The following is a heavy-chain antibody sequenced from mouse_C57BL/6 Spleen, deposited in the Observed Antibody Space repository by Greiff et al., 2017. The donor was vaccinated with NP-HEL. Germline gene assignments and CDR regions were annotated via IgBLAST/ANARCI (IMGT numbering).Heavy chain of an antibody. Sequence: VQLQQSVAELVRPGASVKLSCTASGFNIKNTYMHWVKQRPEQGLEWIGRIDPANGNTKYAPKFQGKATITADTSSNTAYLQLSSLTSEDTAIYYCARSGLITTVVADYYAMDYWGQGTSVTVSS. CDR3: ARSGLITTVVADYYAMDY. CDR1: GFNIKNTY. V-gene: IGHV14-3*01. CDR2: IDPANGNT. J-gene: IGHJ4*01. D-gene: IGHD1-1*01.